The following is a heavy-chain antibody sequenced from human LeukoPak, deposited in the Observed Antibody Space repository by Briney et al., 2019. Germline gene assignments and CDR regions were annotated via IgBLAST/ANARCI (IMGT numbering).Heavy chain of an antibody. CDR2: IYSGGST. J-gene: IGHJ3*02. D-gene: IGHD4-17*01. CDR3: ARDSGGDYGSGAFDI. CDR1: GFTVSSNY. V-gene: IGHV3-53*05. Sequence: PGGSLRLSCAASGFTVSSNYMSWVRQAPAKGLEWVSVIYSGGSTYYADSVKGRFTISRDNSKNTLYLQMNSLRAEDTAVYYCARDSGGDYGSGAFDIWGQGTMVTVSS.